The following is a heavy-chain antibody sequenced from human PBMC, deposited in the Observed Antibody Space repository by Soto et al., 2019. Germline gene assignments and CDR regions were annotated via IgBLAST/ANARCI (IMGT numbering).Heavy chain of an antibody. V-gene: IGHV1-2*02. J-gene: IGHJ4*02. CDR2: INPYSGGT. D-gene: IGHD3-22*01. CDR3: ARAYYYDSSGYYYAYYFDY. CDR1: GYTFTDYY. Sequence: QVQLVQSGAEVKKPGASVKVSCKASGYTFTDYYIHWVRQAPGQGLEWMGWINPYSGGTNYAQKFQGRVTMTRDTSISTAYMELSRLRSDDTAVYYCARAYYYDSSGYYYAYYFDYWGQGTRVTVSS.